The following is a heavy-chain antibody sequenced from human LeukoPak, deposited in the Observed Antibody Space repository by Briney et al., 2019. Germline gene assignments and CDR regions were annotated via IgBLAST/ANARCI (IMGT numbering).Heavy chain of an antibody. V-gene: IGHV1-18*01. CDR3: ARDVKRFKDRVDRNAFDI. D-gene: IGHD3-3*01. Sequence: GASVKVSCKASGYTFTSYGISWVRQAPGQGLEWMGWISAYNGNTNYAQKLHGRVTMTTDTSTSTAYMELRSLRSDDTAVYYCARDVKRFKDRVDRNAFDIWGQGTMVTVSS. J-gene: IGHJ3*02. CDR2: ISAYNGNT. CDR1: GYTFTSYG.